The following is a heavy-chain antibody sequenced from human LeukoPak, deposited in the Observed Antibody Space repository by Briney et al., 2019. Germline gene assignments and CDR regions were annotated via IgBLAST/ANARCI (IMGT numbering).Heavy chain of an antibody. CDR2: IIPIFGTA. CDR3: ATALYPDCSGGSCLVDY. CDR1: GGTFSSYA. V-gene: IGHV1-69*13. Sequence: SVKVSCKASGGTFSSYAISWVRQAPGQGLEWMGGIIPIFGTANYAQKFQGRVTITADESTSTAYMELSSLRSEDTAVYYCATALYPDCSGGSCLVDYWGQGTLVTVSS. D-gene: IGHD2-15*01. J-gene: IGHJ4*02.